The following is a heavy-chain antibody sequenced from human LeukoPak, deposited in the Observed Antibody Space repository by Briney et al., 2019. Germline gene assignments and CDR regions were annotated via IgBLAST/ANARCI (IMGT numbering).Heavy chain of an antibody. CDR2: INPNSGGT. CDR1: GYTFTGYY. V-gene: IGHV1-2*02. J-gene: IGHJ6*03. D-gene: IGHD6-13*01. CDR3: ARDAIYSSSWSYYYYYMDV. Sequence: ASVKVSCKASGYTFTGYYTHWVRQAPGQGLEWMGWINPNSGGTNYAQKFQGRVTMTRDTSISTAYMELSRLRSDDTAVYYCARDAIYSSSWSYYYYYMDVWGKGTTVTVSS.